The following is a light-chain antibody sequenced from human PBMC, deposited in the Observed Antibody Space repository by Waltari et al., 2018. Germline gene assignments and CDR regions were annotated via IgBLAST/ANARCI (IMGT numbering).Light chain of an antibody. J-gene: IGLJ2*01. CDR2: AGT. CDR3: CSYAGRITFVV. V-gene: IGLV2-23*01. Sequence: QSALTQPASVSGSPGQSITISCTGTSSDLGGYNFVSWYQQHPGKAPKVLIYAGTKRPSGISNRFSGSKSGNTASLTISGLQAEDEADYYCCSYAGRITFVVFGGGTKLTVL. CDR1: SSDLGGYNF.